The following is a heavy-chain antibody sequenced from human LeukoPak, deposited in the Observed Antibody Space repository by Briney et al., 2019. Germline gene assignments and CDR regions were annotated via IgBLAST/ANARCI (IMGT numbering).Heavy chain of an antibody. D-gene: IGHD3-16*01. J-gene: IGHJ4*02. CDR1: GFTFSSYA. CDR3: VKGWGAFDY. CDR2: ISRDGTNK. Sequence: GGSLRLSCAASGFTFSSYAMHWVRQAPGKGLEWVAVISRDGTNKYYIDSVKGRFTFSRDNSKNTLYLQMNSLRAEDAAIYYCVKGWGAFDYWGQGTLVTVSS. V-gene: IGHV3-30-3*01.